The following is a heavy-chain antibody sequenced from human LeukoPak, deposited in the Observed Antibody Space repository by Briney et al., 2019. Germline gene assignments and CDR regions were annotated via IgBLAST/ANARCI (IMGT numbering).Heavy chain of an antibody. Sequence: GGSLRLSCAASGFTFDDYAMHWVRHAPGKGLEWVSGISWNNGNIGYADSVKGRFTISRDNAKNSLYLQMISLRAENTALYYCVKDIKSVSDRGINDFGTVWGGMDVWGQGTTVTVSS. D-gene: IGHD3-3*01. J-gene: IGHJ6*02. V-gene: IGHV3-9*01. CDR1: GFTFDDYA. CDR2: ISWNNGNI. CDR3: VKDIKSVSDRGINDFGTVWGGMDV.